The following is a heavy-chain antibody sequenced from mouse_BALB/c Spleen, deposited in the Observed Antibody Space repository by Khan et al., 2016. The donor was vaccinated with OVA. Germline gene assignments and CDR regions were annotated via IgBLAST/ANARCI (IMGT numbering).Heavy chain of an antibody. J-gene: IGHJ2*01. CDR2: IWAGGST. V-gene: IGHV2-9*02. CDR1: GFSLTSHG. Sequence: VELVESGPGLVAPSQSLSITCTVSGFSLTSHGVHWVRQPPGKGLEWLGVIWAGGSTNYNSALMSRLSISKDNSKSQVFLKMNSLQTDDTAIYYCARNREPDYFDYWGQGTTLTVSS. CDR3: ARNREPDYFDY.